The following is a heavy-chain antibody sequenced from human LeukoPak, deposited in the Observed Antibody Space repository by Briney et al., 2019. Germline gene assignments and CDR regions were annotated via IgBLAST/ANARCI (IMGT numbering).Heavy chain of an antibody. CDR2: LYSGGST. CDR1: GFTVSSNY. Sequence: PGGSLRLSGAASGFTVSSNYMSWVRQAPGKGLEWVSVLYSGGSTYYADSVKGRFTISRDNSKNTLYLQMNSLRTEDTAVYYCARDGYSSSWYGYYFDYWGQGTLVTVSS. D-gene: IGHD6-13*01. J-gene: IGHJ4*02. CDR3: ARDGYSSSWYGYYFDY. V-gene: IGHV3-66*02.